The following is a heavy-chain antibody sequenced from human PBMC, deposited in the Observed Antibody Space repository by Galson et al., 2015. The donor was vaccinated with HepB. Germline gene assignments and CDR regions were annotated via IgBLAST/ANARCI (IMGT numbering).Heavy chain of an antibody. D-gene: IGHD4-17*01. CDR1: GFTFSSYA. CDR3: AREKYGFPDAFDI. Sequence: SLRLSCAASGFTFSSYAMHWVRQAPGKGLEWVAVISYDGSNKYYADSVKGRFTISRDNSKNTLYLQMNSLRAEDTAVYYCAREKYGFPDAFDIWGQGTMVTVSS. V-gene: IGHV3-30-3*01. J-gene: IGHJ3*02. CDR2: ISYDGSNK.